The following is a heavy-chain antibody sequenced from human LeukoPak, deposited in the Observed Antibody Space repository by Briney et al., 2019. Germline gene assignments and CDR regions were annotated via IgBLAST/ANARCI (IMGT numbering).Heavy chain of an antibody. CDR3: ARQTAMGRSGDY. V-gene: IGHV5-51*01. CDR1: GYIFTSYW. D-gene: IGHD5-18*01. CDR2: IDPSDSET. J-gene: IGHJ4*02. Sequence: RGASLQISCKASGYIFTSYWIGWVRQLPGKGLEWMGIIDPSDSETRYTPSFQGQVTISVDKSLTTADLQWNSLKASDAAMYYCARQTAMGRSGDYWGQGTLVTVSS.